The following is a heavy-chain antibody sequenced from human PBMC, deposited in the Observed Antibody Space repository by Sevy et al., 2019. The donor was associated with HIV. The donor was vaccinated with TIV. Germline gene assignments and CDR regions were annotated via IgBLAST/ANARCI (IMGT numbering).Heavy chain of an antibody. CDR1: GFTFSSYA. CDR3: AKDFYPDYYDSSSFTSAGWFDP. V-gene: IGHV3-23*01. CDR2: ISGSGGST. Sequence: GGSLRLSCAASGFTFSSYAMSWVRQAPGKGLEWVSAISGSGGSTYYADSVKGRFTISRDNSKNTLYLQMNSLRAEDTAVYYCAKDFYPDYYDSSSFTSAGWFDPWGQGTLVTVSS. J-gene: IGHJ5*02. D-gene: IGHD3-22*01.